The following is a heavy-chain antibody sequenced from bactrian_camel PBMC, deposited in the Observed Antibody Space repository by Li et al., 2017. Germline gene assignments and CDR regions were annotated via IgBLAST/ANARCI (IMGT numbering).Heavy chain of an antibody. Sequence: VQLVESGGGSVQAGGSLTLSCSVSGNGDGSGYWCSAWFRQAPGKERESVGSFWKYGRGPTYADSVKGRFTISPGNATNTVSLQMNSLKPEDTAMYYCAADRMACLRPSVQLAAYNFWGQGTQVTVS. CDR3: AADRMACLRPSVQLAAYNF. CDR2: FWKYGRGP. CDR1: GNGDGSGYWC. J-gene: IGHJ4*01. V-gene: IGHV3-3*01.